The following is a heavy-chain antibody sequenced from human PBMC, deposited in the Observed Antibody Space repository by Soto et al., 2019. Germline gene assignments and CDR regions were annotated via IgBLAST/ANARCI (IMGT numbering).Heavy chain of an antibody. CDR3: ARAELDRGYSYGLDY. CDR1: GGSFSGYY. Sequence: SETLSLTCAVYGGSFSGYYWSWIRQPPGKGLEWIGEINHSGSTNYNPSLKSRVTISVDTSKNQFSLKLSSVTAADTAVYYCARAELDRGYSYGLDYWGQGTLVTVSS. CDR2: INHSGST. D-gene: IGHD5-18*01. J-gene: IGHJ4*02. V-gene: IGHV4-34*01.